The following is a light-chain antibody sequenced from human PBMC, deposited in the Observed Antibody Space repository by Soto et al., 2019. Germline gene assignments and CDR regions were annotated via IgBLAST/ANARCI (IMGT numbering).Light chain of an antibody. J-gene: IGKJ5*01. CDR1: QSVSTRY. CDR3: QQYGRSLSIT. CDR2: GAS. V-gene: IGKV3-20*01. Sequence: EIVLTQSPGTLSLSPGERATLSCRASQSVSTRYLAWYQQKPGQAPRLLIYGASSRATGIPDRFSGSGSETDFTLTISRLEPEDFEVYYCQQYGRSLSITFGQGTRLEIK.